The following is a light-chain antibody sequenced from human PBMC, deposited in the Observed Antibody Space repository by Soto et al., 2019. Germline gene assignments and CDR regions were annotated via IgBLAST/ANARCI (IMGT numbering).Light chain of an antibody. CDR1: SFNIGANYD. V-gene: IGLV1-40*01. Sequence: QSVLTQPPSVSGAPGQGVTISCTGSSFNIGANYDVHWYQHLPGTGPKLLIYANSFRPSGVPDRVSASKSGSSASLAITGLQAEDEADYYCQSYDARLSAYVFGTGTMVTVL. CDR2: ANS. CDR3: QSYDARLSAYV. J-gene: IGLJ1*01.